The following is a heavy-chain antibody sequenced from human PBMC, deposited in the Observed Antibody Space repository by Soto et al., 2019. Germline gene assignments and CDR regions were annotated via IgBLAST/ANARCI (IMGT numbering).Heavy chain of an antibody. CDR3: AKGSATSRPYYFDY. J-gene: IGHJ4*02. V-gene: IGHV3-23*01. CDR2: IIGAGDDT. Sequence: VGSLRICCAACGFSFSNYAMSWVRQAPGKGLEWVAAIIGAGDDTFHADSVKGRPTISRDNSKNTLFLQMNSLRADDTALYYCAKGSATSRPYYFDYWGQGTLVTVSS. CDR1: GFSFSNYA.